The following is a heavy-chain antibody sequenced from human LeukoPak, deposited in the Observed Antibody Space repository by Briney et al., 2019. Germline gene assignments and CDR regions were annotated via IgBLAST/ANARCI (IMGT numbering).Heavy chain of an antibody. CDR3: ARDGINYYDSSGYPAFAI. D-gene: IGHD3-22*01. CDR1: GFTFSNYG. Sequence: PGRSLRLSCAASGFTFSNYGMHWVRQAPGKGLEWVAVIWYDGSNKYYADSVKGRFTISRDNSKKTLYLQMNTLRAEDTAVYYCARDGINYYDSSGYPAFAIWGQGTMVTVSS. CDR2: IWYDGSNK. J-gene: IGHJ3*02. V-gene: IGHV3-33*08.